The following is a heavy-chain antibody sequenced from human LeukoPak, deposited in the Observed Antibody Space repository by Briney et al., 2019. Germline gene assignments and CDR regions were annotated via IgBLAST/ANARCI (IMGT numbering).Heavy chain of an antibody. J-gene: IGHJ6*02. CDR1: GFTFDDYA. CDR3: AKDFEIAAAGTCYGMDV. V-gene: IGHV3-9*01. CDR2: ISWNSGSI. Sequence: GRSLRLSCAASGFTFDDYAMHWVRQAPGKGLEVVSGISWNSGSIGYAGSVKGRFTISRDNAKNSLYLQMNSLRAEDTASYYCAKDFEIAAAGTCYGMDVWGQGTTVTVSS. D-gene: IGHD6-13*01.